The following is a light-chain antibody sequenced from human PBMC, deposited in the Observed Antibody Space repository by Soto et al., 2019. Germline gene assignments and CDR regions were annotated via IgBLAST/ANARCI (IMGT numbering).Light chain of an antibody. CDR1: QRVSSGY. V-gene: IGKV3-20*01. Sequence: EIVLTQPPVTLSLSPGERATLPCRASQRVSSGYLGWYQQRPGQAPRLLLYGASNRAAGIPDRFSGRGSETDFTLTISRLEPEDFAVYYCQQYASSPPWTFGQGTKVDIK. CDR3: QQYASSPPWT. J-gene: IGKJ1*01. CDR2: GAS.